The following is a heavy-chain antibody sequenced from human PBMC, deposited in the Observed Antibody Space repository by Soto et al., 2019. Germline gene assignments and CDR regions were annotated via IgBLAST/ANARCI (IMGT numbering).Heavy chain of an antibody. CDR1: GGTFSSYA. CDR3: ARDNKDYDFWSGYYAFDY. Sequence: QVQLVQSGAEVKKPGSSVKVSCKASGGTFSSYAISWVRQAPGQGLEWLGGIIPIFGTANYAQKFQGRVTITADESTSTAYMELSSLRSEDTAVYYCARDNKDYDFWSGYYAFDYWGQGTLVTVSS. V-gene: IGHV1-69*01. CDR2: IIPIFGTA. J-gene: IGHJ4*02. D-gene: IGHD3-3*01.